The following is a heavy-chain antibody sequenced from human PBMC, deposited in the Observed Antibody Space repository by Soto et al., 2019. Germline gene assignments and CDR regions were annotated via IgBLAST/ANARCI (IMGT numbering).Heavy chain of an antibody. Sequence: QVQLVESGGGVVQPGMSLRLSCVVSGLTFRSYGMHWVRQAPGKGLEWVALMSHDGSKKYYADSVKGRLTISRDNSKNTLYLQMNSLRVEDTAVYYCAGGWNYFDYWGQGRRSPSPQ. V-gene: IGHV3-30*03. D-gene: IGHD6-19*01. J-gene: IGHJ4*02. CDR2: MSHDGSKK. CDR3: AGGWNYFDY. CDR1: GLTFRSYG.